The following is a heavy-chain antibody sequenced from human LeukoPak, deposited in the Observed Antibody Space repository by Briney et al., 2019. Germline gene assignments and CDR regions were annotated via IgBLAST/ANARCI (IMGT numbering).Heavy chain of an antibody. CDR2: IFPHDSDT. CDR1: GYSFQDYC. D-gene: IGHD2-2*02. J-gene: IGHJ6*02. Sequence: AGESLQISCKGSGYSFQDYCIGWVRQMPGKGRELMGRIFPHDSDTKYSPSFEGQVTISVDKSISTAYVQWGSLRVSDTAIYYCAKFGIRGCSSSTRCYTSFFYYGMDVWGQGTTVTVSS. V-gene: IGHV5-51*01. CDR3: AKFGIRGCSSSTRCYTSFFYYGMDV.